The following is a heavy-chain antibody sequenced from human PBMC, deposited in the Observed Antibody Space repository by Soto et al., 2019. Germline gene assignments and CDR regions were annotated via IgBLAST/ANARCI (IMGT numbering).Heavy chain of an antibody. J-gene: IGHJ6*02. CDR3: AKSVWAWRSGMDV. V-gene: IGHV3-23*01. Sequence: VGSLRLSCAASGFTFSSYAMSCVRHSPGKGLEWVSAISGSGGSTYYADSVKGRFTISRDNSKNTLYLQMNSLRAEDTAVYYWAKSVWAWRSGMDVWRQGTTVTVSS. D-gene: IGHD3-16*01. CDR1: GFTFSSYA. CDR2: ISGSGGST.